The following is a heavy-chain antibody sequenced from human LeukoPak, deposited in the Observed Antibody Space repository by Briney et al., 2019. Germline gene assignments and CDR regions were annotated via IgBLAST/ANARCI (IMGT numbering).Heavy chain of an antibody. V-gene: IGHV4-59*01. CDR3: ARDTDY. J-gene: IGHJ4*02. Sequence: SETLSLTCTVSGGSIGSYYWSWIRQPPGKGLEWIGYIYYSGSTNYNPSLKSRVTISVDTSKNQFSLKLSSVTAADTAVYYCARDTDYWGQGTLVTVSS. CDR1: GGSIGSYY. CDR2: IYYSGST.